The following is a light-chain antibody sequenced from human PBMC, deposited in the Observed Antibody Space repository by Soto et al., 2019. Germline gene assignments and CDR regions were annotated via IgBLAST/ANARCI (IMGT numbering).Light chain of an antibody. CDR3: QKYGSSPRST. V-gene: IGKV3-20*01. J-gene: IGKJ4*01. CDR1: QSVSSSY. CDR2: GAS. Sequence: EIVLTQSPGTLSLSPGERATLSCRASQSVSSSYLAWYQQKPGQAPRLLIYGASSRATGIPDRFSGSGSGTDFTLTISRLEPEDFAVYYCQKYGSSPRSTFGGGTKVDIK.